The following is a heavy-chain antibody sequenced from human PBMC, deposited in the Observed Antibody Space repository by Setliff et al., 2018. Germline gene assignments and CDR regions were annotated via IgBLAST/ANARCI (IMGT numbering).Heavy chain of an antibody. V-gene: IGHV3-30*02. CDR2: IRYDGSNK. CDR3: AKDKSGSYKWDAFDI. CDR1: GFTFSSYG. D-gene: IGHD1-26*01. Sequence: GSLRLSCAASGFTFSSYGMHWVRQAPGKGLEWVAFIRYDGSNKYYADSVKGRFTISRDNSKNTLYLQMNSLRAEDTAVYYCAKDKSGSYKWDAFDIWGQGTMVTVSS. J-gene: IGHJ3*02.